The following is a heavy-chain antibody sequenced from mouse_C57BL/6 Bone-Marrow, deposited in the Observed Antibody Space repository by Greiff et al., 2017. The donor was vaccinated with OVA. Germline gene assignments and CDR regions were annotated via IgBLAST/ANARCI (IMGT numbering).Heavy chain of an antibody. CDR3: ARLRPITTVVATEGY. Sequence: QVHVKQSGAELARPGASVKLSCKASGYTFTSYGISWVKQRTGQGLEWIGEIYPRSGNTYYNEKFKGKATLTADKSSSTAYMELRSLTSEDSAVYFCARLRPITTVVATEGYWGQGTTLTVSS. V-gene: IGHV1-81*01. J-gene: IGHJ2*01. CDR2: IYPRSGNT. CDR1: GYTFTSYG. D-gene: IGHD1-1*01.